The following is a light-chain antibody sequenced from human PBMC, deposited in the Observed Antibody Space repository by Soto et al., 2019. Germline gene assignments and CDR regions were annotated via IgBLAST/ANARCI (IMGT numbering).Light chain of an antibody. CDR3: QHADSFPLIT. V-gene: IGKV1-12*01. Sequence: DIQMTQSPYTLSASVGDIVTITCRASQSISTWVAWYQQKPGKAPKLMIYAAYSLQSGVPSRFRGSGSGTDFTLTISSLQPEDFATYYCQHADSFPLITFGQGTRLEIK. CDR2: AAY. CDR1: QSISTW. J-gene: IGKJ5*01.